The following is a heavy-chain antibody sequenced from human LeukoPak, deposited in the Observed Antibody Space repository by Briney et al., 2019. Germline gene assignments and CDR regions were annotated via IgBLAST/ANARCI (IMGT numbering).Heavy chain of an antibody. J-gene: IGHJ6*03. CDR2: MNPSSGNT. CDR3: ARMGYAYNYYMDV. Sequence: ASVTVSCKASGYTFTSYDINWVRQATGQGLEWMGWMNPSSGNTDYAQKFQGRVTITRNTSISTAYMELSSLRSEDTAVYYCARMGYAYNYYMDVWGKGTTVTVSS. D-gene: IGHD2-8*01. CDR1: GYTFTSYD. V-gene: IGHV1-8*03.